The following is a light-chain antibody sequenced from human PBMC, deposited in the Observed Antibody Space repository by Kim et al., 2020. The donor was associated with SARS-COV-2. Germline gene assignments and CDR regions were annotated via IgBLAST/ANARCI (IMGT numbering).Light chain of an antibody. J-gene: IGLJ2*01. Sequence: GQRVTISCSGSSSNIGSNTVNWYQQLPGTAPKLLIYNNNQRPSGVPDRFSGSKSGTSASLAISGLQSEDEADYYCAAWDDILNAVIFGGGTQLTVL. CDR3: AAWDDILNAVI. CDR1: SSNIGSNT. V-gene: IGLV1-44*01. CDR2: NNN.